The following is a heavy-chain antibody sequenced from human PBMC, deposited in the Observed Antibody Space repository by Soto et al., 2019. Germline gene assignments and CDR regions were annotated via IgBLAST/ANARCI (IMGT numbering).Heavy chain of an antibody. Sequence: GGSLRLSCAASGFTFSSYGFHWVRQAPGKGLEWVAVIWYDGSNKDYADSVKGRFTISRDNSKNTLYLQMNSLRAGDTAVYYCARDPVGTWAYFDYWGKGTLVTVSS. J-gene: IGHJ4*02. D-gene: IGHD6-13*01. V-gene: IGHV3-33*01. CDR1: GFTFSSYG. CDR2: IWYDGSNK. CDR3: ARDPVGTWAYFDY.